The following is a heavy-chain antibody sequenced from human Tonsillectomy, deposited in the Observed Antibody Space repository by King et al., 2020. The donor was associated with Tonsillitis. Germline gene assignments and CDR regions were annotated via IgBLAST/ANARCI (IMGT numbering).Heavy chain of an antibody. CDR1: GDSIVSGTFF. CDR2: IFYSGST. J-gene: IGHJ3*02. CDR3: AREKWLEVAAIPVAFDI. Sequence: VQLQESGPGLVKPSQTLSLTCSVSGDSIVSGTFFWNWIRQRPGKGLEWIGSIFYSGSTYYNPSLKSRLTMSVDTSKNQFSLKLSSVTAADSALYFLAREKWLEVAAIPVAFDIWGQGTMVAVSS. D-gene: IGHD5-12*01. V-gene: IGHV4-31*03.